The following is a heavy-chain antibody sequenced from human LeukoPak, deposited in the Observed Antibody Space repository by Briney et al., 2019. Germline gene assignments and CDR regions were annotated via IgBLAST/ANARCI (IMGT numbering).Heavy chain of an antibody. D-gene: IGHD2-21*02. J-gene: IGHJ4*02. CDR2: IIPIFGTA. Sequence: SVKVSCKASGGTFSSYAISWVRQAPGQGLEWMGRIIPIFGTANYAQKFQGRVTITTDESTSTAYMELSSLRSEDTAVYYCARDKVYCGGDCYSTYYFDYWGQGTPVTVSS. CDR1: GGTFSSYA. CDR3: ARDKVYCGGDCYSTYYFDY. V-gene: IGHV1-69*05.